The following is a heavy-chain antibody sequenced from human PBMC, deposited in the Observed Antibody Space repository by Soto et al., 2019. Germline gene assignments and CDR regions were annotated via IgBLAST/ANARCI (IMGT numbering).Heavy chain of an antibody. J-gene: IGHJ4*02. CDR2: ISWNSGSI. D-gene: IGHD3-10*01. CDR1: GFTFDDYA. CDR3: AKDIGTGGALFDY. V-gene: IGHV3-9*01. Sequence: GGSLRLSCAASGFTFDDYAMHWVRQAPGKGLEWVSGISWNSGSIGYADSVKGRFTISRDNAKNSLYLQMNSLRAEDTALYYCAKDIGTGGALFDYWGQGTLVTVSS.